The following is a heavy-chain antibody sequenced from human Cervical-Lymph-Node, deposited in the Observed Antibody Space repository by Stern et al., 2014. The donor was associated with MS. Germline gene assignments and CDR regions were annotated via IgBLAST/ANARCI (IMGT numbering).Heavy chain of an antibody. J-gene: IGHJ4*02. V-gene: IGHV4-34*01. D-gene: IGHD6-13*01. Sequence: QLQLQQWGAGLLKPSETLSLTCAVYGGSFSGYYWSWIRQPPGKGLEWIGEINHSGSTNYNPSLKSRVTISVDTSKNQFSLKLSSVTAADTAVYYCARVRRYSSSWYGDYWGQGTLVTVSS. CDR2: INHSGST. CDR1: GGSFSGYY. CDR3: ARVRRYSSSWYGDY.